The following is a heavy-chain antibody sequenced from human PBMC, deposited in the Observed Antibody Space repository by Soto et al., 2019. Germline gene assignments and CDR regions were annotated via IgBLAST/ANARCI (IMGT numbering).Heavy chain of an antibody. V-gene: IGHV3-30*18. Sequence: PGGSLRLSCVASGFTFSNYGMHWVRQAAGKGLEWVAFISDDGSNNYCADSMRGLFTMSRDNSKRTLYLQMSSLRVEDTAVSYCTKRRNVLRFLEWSSGMEVCGQGTTVTVSS. J-gene: IGHJ6*02. CDR3: TKRRNVLRFLEWSSGMEV. CDR2: ISDDGSNN. CDR1: GFTFSNYG. D-gene: IGHD3-3*01.